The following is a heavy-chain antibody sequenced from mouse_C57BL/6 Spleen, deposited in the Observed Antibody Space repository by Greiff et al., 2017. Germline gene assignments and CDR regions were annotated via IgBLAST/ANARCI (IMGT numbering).Heavy chain of an antibody. V-gene: IGHV1-42*01. CDR1: GYSFTGYY. J-gene: IGHJ4*01. CDR2: INPSTGGT. D-gene: IGHD2-3*01. CDR3: ARGDGYHCYAMDY. Sequence: VQLQQSGPELVKPGASVKISCKASGYSFTGYYMNWVKQSPEKSLEWIGEINPSTGGTTYNQKFKAKATLTVDKSSSTAYMQHKSLTSEDSAVYYCARGDGYHCYAMDYWGQGTSVTVSS.